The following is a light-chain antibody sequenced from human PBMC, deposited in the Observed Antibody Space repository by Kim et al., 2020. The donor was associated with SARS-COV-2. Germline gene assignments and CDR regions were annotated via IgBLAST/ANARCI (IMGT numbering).Light chain of an antibody. Sequence: PGKTARITCGGNNIGSKSVHWYQQKPGQAPVLVIYYDSDRPSGIPERFSGSNSGNTAALTISRVEAGDEADYYCQVWDSSSDHPYVFGTGTKVTVL. J-gene: IGLJ1*01. CDR2: YDS. CDR3: QVWDSSSDHPYV. V-gene: IGLV3-21*04. CDR1: NIGSKS.